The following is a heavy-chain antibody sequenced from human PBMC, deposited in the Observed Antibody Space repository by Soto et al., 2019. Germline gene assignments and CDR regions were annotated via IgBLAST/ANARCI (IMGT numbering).Heavy chain of an antibody. Sequence: PSETLSVTCPVYGWAFSGYYWSWIRQPPGKGLEWIGEINHSGSTNYNPSLKSRVTISVDTSKNQFSLRLSSVTAADTAVYYCARGPVYIVRRVITPFYCFDYWGQGCLVSVSS. CDR2: INHSGST. J-gene: IGHJ4*02. CDR3: ARGPVYIVRRVITPFYCFDY. V-gene: IGHV4-34*01. CDR1: GWAFSGYY. D-gene: IGHD3-10*01.